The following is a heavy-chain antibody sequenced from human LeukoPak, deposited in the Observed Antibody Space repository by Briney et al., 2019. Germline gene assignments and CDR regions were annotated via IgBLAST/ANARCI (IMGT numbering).Heavy chain of an antibody. J-gene: IGHJ4*02. V-gene: IGHV1-18*01. D-gene: IGHD2-8*01. Sequence: GASVKVSCKASGFTFTSFGFSWVRQAPGQGLEWIGWISAYNGNTNYAQSLQGRVTMTTDASTSTVYMELRSLRSDDTAVYYCATPWTCTLPDCPLLHWGQGALVTVSS. CDR1: GFTFTSFG. CDR2: ISAYNGNT. CDR3: ATPWTCTLPDCPLLH.